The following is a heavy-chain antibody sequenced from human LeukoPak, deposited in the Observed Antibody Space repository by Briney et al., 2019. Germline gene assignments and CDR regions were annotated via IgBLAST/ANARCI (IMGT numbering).Heavy chain of an antibody. CDR2: INPNSGGT. CDR3: ARGAIEMATIATVLNWFDP. J-gene: IGHJ5*02. Sequence: GASVRVSCKASGYTFTGYCMHWVRQAPGQGLEWMGWINPNSGGTNYAQKFQGRVTMTRDTSISTAYMELSRLRSDDTAVYYCARGAIEMATIATVLNWFDPWGQGTLVTVSS. CDR1: GYTFTGYC. V-gene: IGHV1-2*02. D-gene: IGHD5-24*01.